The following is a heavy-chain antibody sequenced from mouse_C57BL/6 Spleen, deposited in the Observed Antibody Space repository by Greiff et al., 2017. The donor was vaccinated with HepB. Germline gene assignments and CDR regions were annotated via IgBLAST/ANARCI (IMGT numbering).Heavy chain of an antibody. Sequence: EVKLDESGEGLVKPGGSLKLSCAASGFTFSSYAMSWVRQTPEKRLEWVAYISSGGDYIYYADTVKGRFTISRDNARNTLYLQMSSLKSEDTAMYYCTRDQGYYYAMDYWGQGTSVTVSS. CDR2: ISSGGDYI. CDR3: TRDQGYYYAMDY. V-gene: IGHV5-9-1*02. J-gene: IGHJ4*01. CDR1: GFTFSSYA. D-gene: IGHD3-2*02.